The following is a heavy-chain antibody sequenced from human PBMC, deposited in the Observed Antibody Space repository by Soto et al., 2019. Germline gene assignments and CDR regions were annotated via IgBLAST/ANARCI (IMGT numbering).Heavy chain of an antibody. CDR1: GFTFSSYA. J-gene: IGHJ4*02. Sequence: GGSLRLSCAASGFTFSSYAMHWVRQAPGKGLEWVAVISYDGSNKYYADSVKGRFTISRDNSKNTLYLQMNSLRAEDTAVYYCARWDTVIFAALDYWGQGTLVTVSS. D-gene: IGHD4-17*01. CDR3: ARWDTVIFAALDY. V-gene: IGHV3-30-3*01. CDR2: ISYDGSNK.